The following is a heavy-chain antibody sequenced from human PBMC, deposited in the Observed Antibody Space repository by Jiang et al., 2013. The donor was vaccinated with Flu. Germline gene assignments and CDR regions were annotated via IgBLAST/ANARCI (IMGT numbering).Heavy chain of an antibody. J-gene: IGHJ6*02. CDR3: ARGRFLEWLSSMDV. D-gene: IGHD3-3*01. CDR1: GFTFSSYA. CDR2: ISYDGSNK. Sequence: RLSCAASGFTFSSYAMHWVRQAPGKGLEWVAVISYDGSNKYYADSVKGRFTISRDNSKNTLYLQMNSLRAEDTAVYYCARGRFLEWLSSMDVWGQGTTVTVSS. V-gene: IGHV3-30-3*01.